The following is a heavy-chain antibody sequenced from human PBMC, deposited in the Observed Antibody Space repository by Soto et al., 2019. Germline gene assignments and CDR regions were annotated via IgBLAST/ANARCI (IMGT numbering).Heavy chain of an antibody. CDR2: IYPGDSDT. CDR3: ARLLRRSSSWYHPGDY. Sequence: GESLKISCKGSGYSFTSYWIGWVRQMPGKGLEWMGIIYPGDSDTRYSPSFQGQVTISADKSISTAYLQWSSLKASDTAMYYCARLLRRSSSWYHPGDYWGQGTLVTVSS. D-gene: IGHD6-13*01. J-gene: IGHJ4*02. CDR1: GYSFTSYW. V-gene: IGHV5-51*01.